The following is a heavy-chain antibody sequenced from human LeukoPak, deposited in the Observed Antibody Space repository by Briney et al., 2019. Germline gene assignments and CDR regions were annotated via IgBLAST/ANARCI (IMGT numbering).Heavy chain of an antibody. J-gene: IGHJ4*02. CDR2: ISGSGGST. Sequence: GGSLRLYGAASGFTFSSYAMSWVRQAPGKGLEWVSGISGSGGSTYYADSVKGRFTISRDISKNTLYLQMNSLRAEDTAVYYCAKVEGYSSGWSNYWGQGTLVTVSS. CDR1: GFTFSSYA. CDR3: AKVEGYSSGWSNY. V-gene: IGHV3-23*01. D-gene: IGHD6-19*01.